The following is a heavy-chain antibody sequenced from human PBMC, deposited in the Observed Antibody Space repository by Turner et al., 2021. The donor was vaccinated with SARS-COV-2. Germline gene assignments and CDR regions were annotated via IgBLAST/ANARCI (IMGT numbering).Heavy chain of an antibody. CDR1: GFTFSSYW. D-gene: IGHD6-13*01. CDR3: AKMASSSWYFDY. J-gene: IGHJ4*02. V-gene: IGHV3-7*03. CDR2: IKQDGSEK. Sequence: EVQLVASGGGLVQPGGSLRLSCAASGFTFSSYWMSWVRQAPGKGLEWVANIKQDGSEKFYVDSVKGRFTISRDNAKNSLYLQMNSLRAEDTAVYYCAKMASSSWYFDYWGQGTLVTVSS.